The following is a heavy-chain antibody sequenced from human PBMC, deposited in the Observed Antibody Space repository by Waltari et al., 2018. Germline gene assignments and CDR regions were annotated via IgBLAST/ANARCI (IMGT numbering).Heavy chain of an antibody. D-gene: IGHD6-13*01. J-gene: IGHJ5*02. CDR3: AHRKPRYSSSWRWFDP. V-gene: IGHV2-5*01. CDR2: IYWNDDK. CDR1: GFSLSTSGVG. Sequence: QITLKESGPTLVKPTQTLTLTCTFSGFSLSTSGVGVGWIRQPPGKALEWLALIYWNDDKRYSPSLKSRLTITKDTSKNQVVLTMTNMDPVDTATYYCAHRKPRYSSSWRWFDPWGQGTLVTVSS.